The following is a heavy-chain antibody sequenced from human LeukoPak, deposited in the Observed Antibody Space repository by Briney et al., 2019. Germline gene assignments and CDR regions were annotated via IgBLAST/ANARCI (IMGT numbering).Heavy chain of an antibody. CDR1: GFTVSSSY. J-gene: IGHJ4*02. V-gene: IGHV3-53*01. CDR3: VWELDGIDY. Sequence: GGSLRLSCAASGFTVSSSYMSLVRQAPGKGLEWVSVIYSGGSTYYADSVKGRFTISRDNSKNTLYLQMNSLRAEDTAVYYCVWELDGIDYWGQGTLVTVSS. D-gene: IGHD1-14*01. CDR2: IYSGGST.